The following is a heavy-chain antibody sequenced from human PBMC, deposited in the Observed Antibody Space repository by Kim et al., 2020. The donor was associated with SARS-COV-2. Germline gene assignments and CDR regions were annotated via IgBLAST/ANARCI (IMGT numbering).Heavy chain of an antibody. CDR3: ARGPGYGSSWYGPGGWFDP. CDR1: GGSFSGYY. D-gene: IGHD6-13*01. J-gene: IGHJ5*02. Sequence: SETLSLTCAVYGGSFSGYYWSWIRQPPGKGLEWIGEINHSGSTNYNPSLKSRVTISVDTSKNQFSLKLSSVTAADTAVYYCARGPGYGSSWYGPGGWFDP. CDR2: INHSGST. V-gene: IGHV4-34*01.